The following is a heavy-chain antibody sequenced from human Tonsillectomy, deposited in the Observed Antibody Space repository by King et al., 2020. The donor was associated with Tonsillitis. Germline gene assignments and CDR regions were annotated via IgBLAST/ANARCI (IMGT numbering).Heavy chain of an antibody. CDR1: GFTFSSYG. Sequence: QLVQSGGGVVQPGRSLRLSCAASGFTFSSYGMHWVRQAPGKGLEWVAVISYDGSNKYYADSVKGRFTISRDNSKNTRYLQMNSRRAEDTAVYYCAKDLGQVVVVPYVMDVWGQGTTVTVSS. CDR3: AKDLGQVVVVPYVMDV. V-gene: IGHV3-30*18. J-gene: IGHJ6*02. D-gene: IGHD2-2*01. CDR2: ISYDGSNK.